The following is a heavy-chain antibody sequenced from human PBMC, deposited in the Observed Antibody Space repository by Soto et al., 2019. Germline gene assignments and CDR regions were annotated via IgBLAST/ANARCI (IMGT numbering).Heavy chain of an antibody. CDR3: AKDEAPYLPGGVFDY. CDR2: ISYDGSNK. J-gene: IGHJ4*02. Sequence: GGSLRLSCAASGFTFSSYGMHWVRQAPGKGLEWVAVISYDGSNKYYADSVKGRFTISRDNSKNTLYLQMNSLRAEDTAVYYCAKDEAPYLPGGVFDYWGQGTLVTVSS. D-gene: IGHD1-26*01. V-gene: IGHV3-30*18. CDR1: GFTFSSYG.